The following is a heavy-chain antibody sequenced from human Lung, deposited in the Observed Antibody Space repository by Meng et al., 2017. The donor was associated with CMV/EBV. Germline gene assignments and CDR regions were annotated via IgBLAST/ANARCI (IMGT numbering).Heavy chain of an antibody. Sequence: XVSXKASGFSFTNSWVGWVRQMPGKDLEWMAFIYPGDSETKYSPAFQGQVTISADKSISTAYLQWSSLKASDTAMYYCAKAPNLYYYYGLEVWGQGTXVNGAS. V-gene: IGHV5-51*01. CDR2: IYPGDSET. J-gene: IGHJ6*02. CDR1: GFSFTNSW. CDR3: AKAPNLYYYYGLEV.